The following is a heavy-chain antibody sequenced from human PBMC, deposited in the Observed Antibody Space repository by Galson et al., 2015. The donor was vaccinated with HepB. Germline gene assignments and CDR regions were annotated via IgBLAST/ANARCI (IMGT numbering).Heavy chain of an antibody. J-gene: IGHJ4*02. D-gene: IGHD5-24*01. CDR3: ARLEGYTHFDY. Sequence: QSGAEVKKPGESLRISCKGSGFSFPPYWITWVRQMPGKGLEWMGRIDPSDSYTNYSPSFQGHVTISADKSISTAYLQWGSLKASDTAMYYCARLEGYTHFDYWGQGTLVTVSS. CDR2: IDPSDSYT. CDR1: GFSFPPYW. V-gene: IGHV5-10-1*01.